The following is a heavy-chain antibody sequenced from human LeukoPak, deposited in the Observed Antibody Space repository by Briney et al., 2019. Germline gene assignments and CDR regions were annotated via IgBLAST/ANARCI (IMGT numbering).Heavy chain of an antibody. CDR2: IYPGDSDT. D-gene: IGHD3-22*01. Sequence: GESLKISCKGSGYSFISYWIGWVRQMPGKGLEWMVIIYPGDSDTRYSPSFQGQVTISADKSISTAYLQWSSLKASDTAMYYCARPYYDSSDLSDAFDIWGQGTMVTVSS. V-gene: IGHV5-51*01. J-gene: IGHJ3*02. CDR3: ARPYYDSSDLSDAFDI. CDR1: GYSFISYW.